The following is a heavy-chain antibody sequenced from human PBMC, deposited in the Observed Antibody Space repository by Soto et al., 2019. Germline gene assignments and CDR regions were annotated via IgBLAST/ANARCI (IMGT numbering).Heavy chain of an antibody. CDR2: ISSSSSYI. J-gene: IGHJ4*02. CDR1: GFTFSSYS. Sequence: GGSLRLSCAASGFTFSSYSMNWVRQAPGKGLEWVSSISSSSSYIYYADSVKGRFTISRDNAKNSLYLQMNSLRAEDTAVYYCARESDFWSGYLQCFDYWGQGTLVTVSS. V-gene: IGHV3-21*01. D-gene: IGHD3-3*01. CDR3: ARESDFWSGYLQCFDY.